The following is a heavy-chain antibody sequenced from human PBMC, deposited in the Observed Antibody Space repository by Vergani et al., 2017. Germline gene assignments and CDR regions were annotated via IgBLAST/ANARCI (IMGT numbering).Heavy chain of an antibody. V-gene: IGHV5-10-1*03. CDR1: GYSFTSYW. Sequence: EVQLVQSGAEVKQPGESLRISCKGSGYSFTSYWISWVRQMPGKGLGWMGRIDPSDSYTNYSPSFQGHFTISADKSISTAYLQWSSLKASDTAMYYCARLPGGNSYYYYGMDVWGQGTTVTVSS. CDR2: IDPSDSYT. D-gene: IGHD4-23*01. CDR3: ARLPGGNSYYYYGMDV. J-gene: IGHJ6*02.